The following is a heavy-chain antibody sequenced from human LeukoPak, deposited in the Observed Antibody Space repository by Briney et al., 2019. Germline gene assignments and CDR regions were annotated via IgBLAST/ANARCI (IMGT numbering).Heavy chain of an antibody. CDR1: GGSISSDTYY. CDR3: ARGILVGPTGFDI. V-gene: IGHV4-61*02. Sequence: SETLSLTCTVSGGSISSDTYYWSWIRQPAGKGLEWIGRIYTSGSTNYNPSLKSRVTMSIDTSNNHFSLKLNSVTAADTAVYYCARGILVGPTGFDIWGQGTMVTVSS. CDR2: IYTSGST. D-gene: IGHD1-26*01. J-gene: IGHJ3*02.